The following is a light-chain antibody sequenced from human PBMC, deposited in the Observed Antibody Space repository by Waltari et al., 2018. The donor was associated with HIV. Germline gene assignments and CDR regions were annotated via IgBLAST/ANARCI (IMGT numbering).Light chain of an antibody. CDR2: DVT. CDR3: SSYRSGVTRM. J-gene: IGLJ3*02. Sequence: QSALTQPASVSGSPGQSITISCTGTNNDVGDYNYVSWYQQHPGKAPKLLFYDVTNRPSGVSNRFAGSKSGNTASLTISGLQAEDEADYYCSSYRSGVTRMFGGGTKLTVL. V-gene: IGLV2-14*03. CDR1: NNDVGDYNY.